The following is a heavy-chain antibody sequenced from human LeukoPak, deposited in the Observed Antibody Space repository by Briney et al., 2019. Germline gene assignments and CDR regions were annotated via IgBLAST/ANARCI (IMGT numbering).Heavy chain of an antibody. V-gene: IGHV5-51*01. CDR1: GYSFTSYS. CDR3: ARRPYCSSTSCYVAFDI. D-gene: IGHD2-2*01. Sequence: GESLKISCKGSGYSFTSYSIGWVRQMPGKGLEWMGIIYPGDSDTRYSPSFQGQVTSSADKSISTAYLQWSSLKASDTAMYYCARRPYCSSTSCYVAFDIWGQGTMVTVSS. CDR2: IYPGDSDT. J-gene: IGHJ3*02.